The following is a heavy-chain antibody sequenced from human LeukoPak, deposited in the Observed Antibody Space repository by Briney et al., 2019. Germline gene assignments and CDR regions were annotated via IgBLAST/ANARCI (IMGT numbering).Heavy chain of an antibody. V-gene: IGHV4-38-2*02. Sequence: KPSETLSLTCTVSGYSISSGYYWGWIRQPPGKGLEWIGSIYHSGSTYYNPPLKSRVTISVDTSKNQFSLKLSPVTAADTAVYYCARVVYYDSSGYYPGRFDPWGQGTLVTVSS. J-gene: IGHJ5*02. CDR1: GYSISSGYY. CDR3: ARVVYYDSSGYYPGRFDP. CDR2: IYHSGST. D-gene: IGHD3-22*01.